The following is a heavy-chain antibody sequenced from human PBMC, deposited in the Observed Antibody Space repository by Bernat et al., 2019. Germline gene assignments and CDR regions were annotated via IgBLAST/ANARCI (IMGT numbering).Heavy chain of an antibody. CDR3: ARETEVSRNWNYPLYGY. CDR1: RYTFSSYT. D-gene: IGHD1-7*01. Sequence: QVQLVQSGAEVKKPGASVKVSCKGYRYTFSSYTIHWVRQAPGQRLEWLGWINTGNGNTKYSQKVQGRVTITRDPSASTAYMELSSLRSEDTAVYYCARETEVSRNWNYPLYGYWGQGTLVTVSS. CDR2: INTGNGNT. J-gene: IGHJ4*02. V-gene: IGHV1-3*04.